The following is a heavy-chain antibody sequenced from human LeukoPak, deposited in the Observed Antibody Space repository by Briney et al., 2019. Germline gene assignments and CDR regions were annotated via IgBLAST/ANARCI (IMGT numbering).Heavy chain of an antibody. CDR1: GFTFSNYA. CDR3: ARDPLGIAAAGNPY. Sequence: GGSLRLSCAASGFTFSNYAMSWVRQAPGKGLEWVSAISGSASSTYYADSVKGRFTISRDNAKNSLYPQMNSLRAEDTAVYYCARDPLGIAAAGNPYWGQGTLVTVSS. V-gene: IGHV3-23*01. D-gene: IGHD6-13*01. J-gene: IGHJ4*02. CDR2: ISGSASST.